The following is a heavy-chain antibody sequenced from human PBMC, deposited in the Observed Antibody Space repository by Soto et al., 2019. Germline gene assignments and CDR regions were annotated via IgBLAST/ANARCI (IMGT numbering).Heavy chain of an antibody. V-gene: IGHV3-11*06. Sequence: QVLLVESGGGLVKPGGSLRLSCAASGFIFSDYYMSWVRQTPGKGLEWVSYISTRSTYTNYADSVKGRFTISRDNAKNSLYLQMDSLRVEDTAVYYCARDLAWKRGKVGRYYYGMDVWGQGPTVNVS. CDR1: GFIFSDYY. J-gene: IGHJ6*02. CDR3: ARDLAWKRGKVGRYYYGMDV. D-gene: IGHD1-1*01. CDR2: ISTRSTYT.